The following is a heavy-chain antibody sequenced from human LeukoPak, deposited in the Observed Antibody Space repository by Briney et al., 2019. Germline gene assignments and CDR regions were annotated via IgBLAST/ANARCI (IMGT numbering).Heavy chain of an antibody. CDR3: ARHHRYNWDPNTLDY. J-gene: IGHJ4*02. CDR2: IYYSGST. D-gene: IGHD1-20*01. Sequence: SETLSLTCTVSGGSIRSSSYYWGWIRQPPGKGLEWIGSIYYSGSTYYNPSLKSRVTISVDTSKNQFSLKLSSVTAAETAVYYCARHHRYNWDPNTLDYWGQGTLVTVSS. V-gene: IGHV4-39*01. CDR1: GGSIRSSSYY.